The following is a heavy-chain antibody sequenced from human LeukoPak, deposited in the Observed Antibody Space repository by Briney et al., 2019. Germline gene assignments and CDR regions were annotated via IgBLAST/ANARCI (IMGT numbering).Heavy chain of an antibody. CDR1: GFTFSSYS. V-gene: IGHV3-21*01. CDR2: ISSSSSYI. J-gene: IGHJ5*02. Sequence: PGGSLRLSCAASGFTFSSYSMNWVRQAPGKGLEWVSSISSSSSYIYYADSVKGRFTISRGNAKNTLYLQMNSLRAEDTAVYYCARDHGWFGDSWFDPWGQGTLVTVSS. D-gene: IGHD3-10*01. CDR3: ARDHGWFGDSWFDP.